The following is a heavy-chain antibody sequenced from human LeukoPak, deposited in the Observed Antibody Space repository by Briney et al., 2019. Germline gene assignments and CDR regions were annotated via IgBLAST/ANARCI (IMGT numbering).Heavy chain of an antibody. CDR1: GFTFSSYG. V-gene: IGHV3-30*18. D-gene: IGHD6-13*01. Sequence: GRSLRLSCAASGFTFSSYGMHWVRQAPGKGLEWVAVISYDGSNKYYADSVKGRFTISRDNSKNTLYLQMNSLRAEDTAVYYCAKESWQQPFDFDYWGQGTLVTVSS. J-gene: IGHJ4*02. CDR2: ISYDGSNK. CDR3: AKESWQQPFDFDY.